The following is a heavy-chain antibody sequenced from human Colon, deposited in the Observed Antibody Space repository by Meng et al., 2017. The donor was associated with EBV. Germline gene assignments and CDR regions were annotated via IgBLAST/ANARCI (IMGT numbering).Heavy chain of an antibody. Sequence: QKCGPALMKSWGTLSVTCAVSGEFITSKAWVSSVRQPPGKGLEWIGQIHHTGYSTFNPSLLSRVTMSVDKSKNQFFLTVRSVTASDTAVYYCARRDYGNYPLKSPWGQRVLVTVSS. CDR2: IHHTGYS. D-gene: IGHD4-17*01. CDR3: ARRDYGNYPLKSP. J-gene: IGHJ5*02. CDR1: GEFITSKAW. V-gene: IGHV4-4*02.